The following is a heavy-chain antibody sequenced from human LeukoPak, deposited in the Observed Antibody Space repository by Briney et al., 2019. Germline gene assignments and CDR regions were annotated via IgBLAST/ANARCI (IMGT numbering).Heavy chain of an antibody. CDR3: AKGHRNYGSVTDCVY. D-gene: IGHD3-10*01. V-gene: IGHV3-23*01. Sequence: GGSLRLSCAASGFTFSSYAMSWVRQAPGKGLEWVSAISGSGGSTYYADSVKGRFTISRDNSKNTLYLQMNSLRAEDTAVYYCAKGHRNYGSVTDCVYWGQGTLVTVSS. CDR2: ISGSGGST. CDR1: GFTFSSYA. J-gene: IGHJ4*02.